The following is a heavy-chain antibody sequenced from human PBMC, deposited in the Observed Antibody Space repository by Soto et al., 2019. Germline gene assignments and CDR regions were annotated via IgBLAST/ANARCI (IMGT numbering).Heavy chain of an antibody. CDR3: ASRAGAYSSSWFYFDS. CDR2: IIPILDIV. D-gene: IGHD6-13*01. CDR1: GGTFNKYI. V-gene: IGHV1-69*02. Sequence: QVQLVQSGAEVKKPGSSVKVSCKASGGTFNKYIISWVRQAPGQGLEWMGRIIPILDIVNYARKFQGSVTITADTSTSTAYMELSSLRSEDTAVYYCASRAGAYSSSWFYFDSWGQGTLVTVSS. J-gene: IGHJ4*01.